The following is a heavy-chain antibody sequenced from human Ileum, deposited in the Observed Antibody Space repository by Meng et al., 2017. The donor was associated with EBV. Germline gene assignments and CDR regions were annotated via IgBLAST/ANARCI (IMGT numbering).Heavy chain of an antibody. CDR1: GGSISVINW. V-gene: IGHV4-4*02. J-gene: IGHJ4*02. CDR2: MSDSGIT. Sequence: QVQVQGWGAGVVNPSGTLSLTCAVSGGSISVINWWSWVRQSPEKGLEWIGEMSDSGITHYNPSLKSRVTISADKSNNQFSLKLTSVTSADTAVYFCAKNGEKYFEYWGQGTLVTVSS. CDR3: AKNGEKYFEY.